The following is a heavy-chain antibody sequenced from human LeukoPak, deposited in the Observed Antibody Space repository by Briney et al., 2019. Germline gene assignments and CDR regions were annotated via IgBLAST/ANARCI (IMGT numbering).Heavy chain of an antibody. J-gene: IGHJ4*02. CDR2: IYPRDGST. V-gene: IGHV1-46*02. Sequence: ASVKVSCKASGYSFNSYGIGWVRQAPGQGLEWMGMIYPRDGSTSYAQKFQGRVTVTRDTSTSTVHMELSGLRSEDTAVYYCARAQEAFDYWGQGTLVTVSS. CDR3: ARAQEAFDY. CDR1: GYSFNSYG.